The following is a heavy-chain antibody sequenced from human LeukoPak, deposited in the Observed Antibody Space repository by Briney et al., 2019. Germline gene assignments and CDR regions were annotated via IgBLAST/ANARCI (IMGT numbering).Heavy chain of an antibody. V-gene: IGHV3-48*04. CDR3: ARYYYDSSGYYSLYYFDY. D-gene: IGHD3-22*01. CDR1: GFTFSSYW. J-gene: IGHJ4*02. CDR2: ISSSGSTI. Sequence: GGSLRLSCAASGFTFSSYWMHWVRQAPGKGLEWVSYISSSGSTIYYADSVKGRFTISRDNAKNSLYLQMNSLRAEDTAVYYCARYYYDSSGYYSLYYFDYWGQGTLVTVSS.